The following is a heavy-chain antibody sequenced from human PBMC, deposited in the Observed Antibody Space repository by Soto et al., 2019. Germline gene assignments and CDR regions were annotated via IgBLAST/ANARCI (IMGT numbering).Heavy chain of an antibody. D-gene: IGHD6-13*01. J-gene: IGHJ4*02. CDR1: GYTLTSYA. CDR2: INAGNGNT. Sequence: ASVXVSCKASGYTLTSYAMHWVRQAPGQRLEWMGWINAGNGNTKYSQKFQGRVTITRDTSASTAYMELSSLRSEDTAVYYCARVLSIAAADYTRLLTGYWGQGTLVTVSS. V-gene: IGHV1-3*01. CDR3: ARVLSIAAADYTRLLTGY.